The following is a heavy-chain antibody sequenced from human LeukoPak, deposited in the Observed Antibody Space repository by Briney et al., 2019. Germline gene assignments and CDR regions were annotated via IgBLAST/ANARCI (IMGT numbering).Heavy chain of an antibody. CDR1: GFTFSNAW. V-gene: IGHV3-15*01. D-gene: IGHD2-2*01. J-gene: IGHJ1*01. Sequence: RTGGSLRLSCAASGFTFSNAWMSWVRQAPGKGLEWVGRIKSKTDGGTTDYAAPVKGRFTISRDDSKNTLYLQMNSLKTEDTAVYYCTTVRVVPAALTYFQHWGQGTLVTVSS. CDR2: IKSKTDGGTT. CDR3: TTVRVVPAALTYFQH.